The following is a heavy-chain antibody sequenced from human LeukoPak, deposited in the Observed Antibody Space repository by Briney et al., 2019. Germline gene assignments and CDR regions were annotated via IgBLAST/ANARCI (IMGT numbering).Heavy chain of an antibody. CDR2: INPNSGGT. J-gene: IGHJ6*03. CDR1: GYTFTGYY. Sequence: ASVKVSCKASGYTFTGYYMHWVRQAPGQGLEWMGWINPNSGGTNYVQKFQGRVTMTRDTSISTAYMELSRLRSDDTAVYYCARGSGGSGSYAGHYYYYYMDVWGKGTTVTISS. V-gene: IGHV1-2*02. D-gene: IGHD3-10*01. CDR3: ARGSGGSGSYAGHYYYYYMDV.